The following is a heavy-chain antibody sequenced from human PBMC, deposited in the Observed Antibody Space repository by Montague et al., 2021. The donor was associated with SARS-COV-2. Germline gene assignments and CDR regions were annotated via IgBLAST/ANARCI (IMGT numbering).Heavy chain of an antibody. CDR3: ARDREYCSSASCYDIYYGMDV. Sequence: SLRLSCAAAVFTFTHYEINWVRQAPAKVLEGVSYISSSSSIIYYADSVQGLFTISRDVAKNSLYLQMSSLRAEDTAVYYCARDREYCSSASCYDIYYGMDVGDPGTTGTVPS. D-gene: IGHD2-2*01. CDR1: VFTFTHYE. J-gene: IGHJ6*02. V-gene: IGHV3-48*03. CDR2: ISSSSSII.